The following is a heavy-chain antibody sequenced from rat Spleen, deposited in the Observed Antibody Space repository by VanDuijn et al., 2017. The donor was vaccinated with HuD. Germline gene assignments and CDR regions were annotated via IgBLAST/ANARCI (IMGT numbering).Heavy chain of an antibody. CDR2: ISPTGDST. CDR1: GFTFSDYN. Sequence: EVQLVESGGGLVQPGRSLKLSCAASGFTFSDYNMAWVRQAQKQGLEWVASISPTGDSTYYRDSVKGRFTISRDDVKNTLYLQMDSLRSEDTATYYCTRGTYYRHWGQGVMVTVSS. CDR3: TRGTYYRH. J-gene: IGHJ2*01. V-gene: IGHV5S23*01. D-gene: IGHD1-9*01.